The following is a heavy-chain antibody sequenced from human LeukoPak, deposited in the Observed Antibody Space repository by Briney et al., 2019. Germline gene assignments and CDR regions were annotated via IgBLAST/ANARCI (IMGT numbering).Heavy chain of an antibody. CDR2: ISAYNGNT. CDR3: ARMRSSSWDSPQYYYYGMDV. D-gene: IGHD6-13*01. V-gene: IGHV1-18*01. J-gene: IGHJ6*02. Sequence: GASVKVSCKASGYTFTSYGISWVRQAPGQGLEWMGWISAYNGNTNYAQKLQGRVTMTTDTSTSTAYMELRSLRSDDTAVYYCARMRSSSWDSPQYYYYGMDVWGQGTTVTVSS. CDR1: GYTFTSYG.